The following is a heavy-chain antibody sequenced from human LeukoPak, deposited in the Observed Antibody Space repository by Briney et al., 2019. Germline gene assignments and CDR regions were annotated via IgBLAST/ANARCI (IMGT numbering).Heavy chain of an antibody. Sequence: GGSLRLSCAASGFTFSTYDMHWVRQAPGKGLVWVAVIWYDGSNKYYADSVKGRFTISRDNSKNTLYLQMDSLRAEDTAVYYCASSHGVVDAFGIWGQGTMVTVSS. CDR3: ASSHGVVDAFGI. V-gene: IGHV3-33*01. CDR1: GFTFSTYD. CDR2: IWYDGSNK. D-gene: IGHD2-15*01. J-gene: IGHJ3*02.